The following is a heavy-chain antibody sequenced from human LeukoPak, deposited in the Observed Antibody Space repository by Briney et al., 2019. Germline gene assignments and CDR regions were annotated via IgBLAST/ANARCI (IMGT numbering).Heavy chain of an antibody. CDR2: ISSSGSTI. CDR3: AELGITMIGGV. CDR1: RFTFSSYW. Sequence: GGSLRLSCAASRFTFSSYWMSWVRQAPGKGLEWVSYISSSGSTIYYADSVKGRFTISRDNAKNSLYLQMNSLRAEDTAVYYCAELGITMIGGVWGKGTTVTISS. D-gene: IGHD3-10*02. J-gene: IGHJ6*04. V-gene: IGHV3-48*04.